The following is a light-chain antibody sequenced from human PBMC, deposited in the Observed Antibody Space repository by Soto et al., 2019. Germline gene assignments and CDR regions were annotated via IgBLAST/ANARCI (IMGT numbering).Light chain of an antibody. J-gene: IGKJ3*01. Sequence: EVVLTQSPATLSLSPGERATLSCRASQSISNYLAWYQQKPGQAPRLLIYDASKRATGIPARFSGSGSGTDFTLTISSLETEDFAVYYCQLRNAWPPLFTFGPGTKVEI. CDR3: QLRNAWPPLFT. V-gene: IGKV3-11*01. CDR1: QSISNY. CDR2: DAS.